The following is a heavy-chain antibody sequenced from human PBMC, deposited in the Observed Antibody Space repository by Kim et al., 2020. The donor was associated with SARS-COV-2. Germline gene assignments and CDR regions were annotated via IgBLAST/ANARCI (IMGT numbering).Heavy chain of an antibody. CDR2: T. Sequence: TDYAQKLQGRVTMTTDPSTSTAYMELRSLRSDDTAVYYCARLVGATQMSYWGQGTLVTVSS. CDR3: ARLVGATQMSY. J-gene: IGHJ4*02. V-gene: IGHV1-18*01. D-gene: IGHD1-26*01.